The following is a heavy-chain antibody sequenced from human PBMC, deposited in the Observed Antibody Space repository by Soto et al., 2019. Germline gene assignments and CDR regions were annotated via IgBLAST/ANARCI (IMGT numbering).Heavy chain of an antibody. D-gene: IGHD6-19*01. Sequence: GGSLRLSCAASGFTVSSNYMSWVRQAPGKGLEWVSVIYSGGSTYYADSVKGRFTISRDNSKNTLYLQMNSLRAEDTAVYYCARGLDPLAYDAFDIWGQGTMVTVSS. V-gene: IGHV3-66*01. CDR1: GFTVSSNY. CDR2: IYSGGST. J-gene: IGHJ3*02. CDR3: ARGLDPLAYDAFDI.